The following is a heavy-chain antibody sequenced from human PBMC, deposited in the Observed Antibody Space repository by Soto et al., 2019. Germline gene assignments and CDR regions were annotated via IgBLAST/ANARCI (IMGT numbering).Heavy chain of an antibody. CDR2: IYPGDSDT. J-gene: IGHJ3*02. CDR1: GYSFTSYW. V-gene: IGHV5-51*01. CDR3: ARLLTYYYGSGSYYRDAFDI. Sequence: GESLKISCKGSGYSFTSYWIGWVRQMPGKGLEWMGIIYPGDSDTRYSPSFQGQVTISADKSISTAYLQWSSLKASDTAMYYCARLLTYYYGSGSYYRDAFDIWGQGTMVTVSS. D-gene: IGHD3-10*01.